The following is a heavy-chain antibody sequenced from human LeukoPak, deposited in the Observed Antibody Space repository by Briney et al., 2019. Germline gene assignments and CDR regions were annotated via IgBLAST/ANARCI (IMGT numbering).Heavy chain of an antibody. J-gene: IGHJ6*03. Sequence: GGSLRLSCAASGFTFSDYYMSWIRQAPGKGLEWVSYISSSGSTIYYADSVKGRFTISRDNAKNSLYLQMNSLRAEDTAVYDCVARPGIAAAGTRYYYMDVWGKGTTVTVSS. CDR2: ISSSGSTI. V-gene: IGHV3-11*01. CDR1: GFTFSDYY. D-gene: IGHD6-13*01. CDR3: VARPGIAAAGTRYYYMDV.